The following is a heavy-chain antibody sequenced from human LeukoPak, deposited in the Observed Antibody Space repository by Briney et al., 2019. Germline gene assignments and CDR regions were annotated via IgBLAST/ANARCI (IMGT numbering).Heavy chain of an antibody. Sequence: PGRSLRLSCAASGFTFDDYAMHWVRQAPGKGLEWVSGISWNSGSIGYADSVKGRFTIPRDNAKNSLYLQMNSLRAEDTALYYCAKVDGYCSGGSCYDYFDYWGQGTLVTVSS. CDR1: GFTFDDYA. J-gene: IGHJ4*02. CDR2: ISWNSGSI. CDR3: AKVDGYCSGGSCYDYFDY. D-gene: IGHD2-15*01. V-gene: IGHV3-9*01.